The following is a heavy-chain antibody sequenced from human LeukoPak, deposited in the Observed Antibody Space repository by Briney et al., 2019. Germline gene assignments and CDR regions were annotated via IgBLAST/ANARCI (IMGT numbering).Heavy chain of an antibody. CDR3: ASFYGSGFSFDY. CDR2: IYHSGST. V-gene: IGHV4-38-2*02. CDR1: GYSISSGYY. D-gene: IGHD3-10*01. J-gene: IGHJ4*02. Sequence: SETLSLTCTVPGYSISSGYYWGWIRQPPGKGLEWIGNIYHSGSTYYNPSLKSRVTISVDTSKNQFSLKLSSVTAADTAVYYCASFYGSGFSFDYWGQGTLVTVSS.